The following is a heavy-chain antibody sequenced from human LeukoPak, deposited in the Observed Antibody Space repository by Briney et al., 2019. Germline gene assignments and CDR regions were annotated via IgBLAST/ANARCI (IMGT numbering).Heavy chain of an antibody. D-gene: IGHD2-2*01. CDR3: ARLVRGYLVDY. CDR1: GGSISSSSYY. CDR2: IYYSGST. J-gene: IGHJ4*02. Sequence: PSETLSLTCTVSGGSISSSSYYWGWIRQPPGKGLEWIGSIYYSGSTYYNPSLKSRVTISVDTSKNQFSLKLSSVTAADTAVYHCARLVRGYLVDYWGQGTLVTVSS. V-gene: IGHV4-39*01.